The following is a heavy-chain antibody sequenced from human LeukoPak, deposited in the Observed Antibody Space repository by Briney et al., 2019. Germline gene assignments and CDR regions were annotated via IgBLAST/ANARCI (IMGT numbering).Heavy chain of an antibody. Sequence: SVKVSCKASGGTFSSYAISWVRQAPGQGLEWRGGSMPIFGTANYAQKFQGGVTITADESTSTAYMELSSLRSEDTAVYYCARGGSYSWFDPWGQGTLVTVSS. CDR1: GGTFSSYA. CDR3: ARGGSYSWFDP. D-gene: IGHD1-26*01. J-gene: IGHJ5*02. V-gene: IGHV1-69*13. CDR2: SMPIFGTA.